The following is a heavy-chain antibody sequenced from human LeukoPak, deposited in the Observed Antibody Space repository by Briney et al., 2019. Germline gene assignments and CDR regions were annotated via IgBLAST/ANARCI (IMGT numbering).Heavy chain of an antibody. Sequence: PGGSLRLSCAASGFVFSSYAMSWVRQAPGKGLEWVSAMSGSGYYTYYVESVKGRFTISRDNSKNTLYLHMNSLRADDTAVYCAKIEGQRLYDYCMDVWGRGTTVTVSS. V-gene: IGHV3-23*01. CDR3: AKIEGQRLYDYCMDV. CDR2: MSGSGYYT. CDR1: GFVFSSYA. J-gene: IGHJ6*03.